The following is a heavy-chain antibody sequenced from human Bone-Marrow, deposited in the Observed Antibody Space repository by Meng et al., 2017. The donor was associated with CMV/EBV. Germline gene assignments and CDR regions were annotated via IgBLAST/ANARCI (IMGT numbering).Heavy chain of an antibody. J-gene: IGHJ6*02. Sequence: GESLKISCAASGFTFSNYWMHWVRQAPGKGLVWVSRISTDGSSTSYVDSVKGRFTISRDNAKNTLYLQMNSLRAEDTAVYYCARARGMDVWGQGTTVTVSS. CDR3: ARARGMDV. CDR1: GFTFSNYW. V-gene: IGHV3-74*01. CDR2: ISTDGSST.